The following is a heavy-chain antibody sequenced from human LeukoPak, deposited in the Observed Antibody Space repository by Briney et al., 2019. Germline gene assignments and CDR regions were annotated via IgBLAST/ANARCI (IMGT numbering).Heavy chain of an antibody. J-gene: IGHJ4*02. D-gene: IGHD3-16*01. CDR1: GFTFTSSA. CDR2: IVVGSGNT. V-gene: IGHV1-58*02. Sequence: SVKVSCKASGFTFTSSAMQWVRQARGQRLEWIGWIVVGSGNTNYAQKFQERVTITRDMSTSTTYMELSSLRSEDTAVYYCARDNDSRDPPHFDYWGQGTLVTVSS. CDR3: ARDNDSRDPPHFDY.